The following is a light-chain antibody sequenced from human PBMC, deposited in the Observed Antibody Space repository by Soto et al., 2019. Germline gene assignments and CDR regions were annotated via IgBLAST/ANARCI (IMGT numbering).Light chain of an antibody. CDR3: CSYAGSSSAYV. CDR2: EVS. J-gene: IGLJ1*01. CDR1: SSDVGSYNV. V-gene: IGLV2-23*02. Sequence: QSVLTQPASVSGSPGQSITISCTGTSSDVGSYNVVSCYQQHPGKAPKLLIYEVSKRPSGVSDRFSGSKSGNTASLTISGLQAEDEADYHCCSYAGSSSAYVFGTGTKVTVL.